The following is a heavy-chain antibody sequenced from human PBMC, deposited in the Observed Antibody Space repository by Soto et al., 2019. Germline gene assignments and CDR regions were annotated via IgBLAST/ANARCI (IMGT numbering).Heavy chain of an antibody. CDR3: ARTVQASTFDY. D-gene: IGHD3-10*01. J-gene: IGHJ4*02. Sequence: QVQLVQCGAEVKKPGASVKVSCKASRYTFTGYYMHWVRQAPGQGLEWMGWINPNSGGTNYAQKFQGRVTMTRDTSTSTAYTELGRLRSDDTAGYDCARTVQASTFDYWRQGALVTVS. CDR2: INPNSGGT. CDR1: RYTFTGYY. V-gene: IGHV1-2*02.